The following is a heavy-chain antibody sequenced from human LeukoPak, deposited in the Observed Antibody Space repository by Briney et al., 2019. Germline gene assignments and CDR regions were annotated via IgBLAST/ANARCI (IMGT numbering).Heavy chain of an antibody. J-gene: IGHJ4*02. CDR1: GFTFASYS. V-gene: IGHV3-21*01. D-gene: IGHD1-1*01. CDR2: ISGDSTYI. Sequence: TGGSLRLSCAASGFTFASYSMNWVRQAPGKGLKWVSSISGDSTYIYNAGSVKGRFTISRDNAQASLYPQMISLRADDTAVYYCARVSGRLERQSDLDYWGQGTLVIVSS. CDR3: ARVSGRLERQSDLDY.